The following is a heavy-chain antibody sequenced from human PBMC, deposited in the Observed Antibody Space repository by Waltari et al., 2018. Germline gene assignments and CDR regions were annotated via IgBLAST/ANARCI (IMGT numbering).Heavy chain of an antibody. CDR3: ARNGGVPGGSPSQNAFDI. J-gene: IGHJ3*02. V-gene: IGHV4-39*01. D-gene: IGHD1-26*01. CDR1: GGSISSSSYY. Sequence: QLQLQESGPGLVKPSETLSLTCTVSGGSISSSSYYWGWIRQPPGKGLEWIWSIYYSGSTNYNPSLKSRVTISVDTSKNQFSLKLSSVTAADTAVYYCARNGGVPGGSPSQNAFDIWGQGTMVTVSS. CDR2: IYYSGST.